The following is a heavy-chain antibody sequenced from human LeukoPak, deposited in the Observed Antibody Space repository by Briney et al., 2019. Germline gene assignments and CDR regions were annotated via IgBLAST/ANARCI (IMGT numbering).Heavy chain of an antibody. CDR2: INPNSGGT. J-gene: IGHJ4*02. D-gene: IGHD6-13*01. Sequence: GASVKVSCKASGYTFIRHWMHWVRLAPGQGLEWMGWINPNSGGTNYAQKFQGRVTMTRDTSISTAYMELSRLRSDDTAVYYCARSPSVQQLVLNFWGQGTLVTVSS. V-gene: IGHV1-2*02. CDR3: ARSPSVQQLVLNF. CDR1: GYTFIRHW.